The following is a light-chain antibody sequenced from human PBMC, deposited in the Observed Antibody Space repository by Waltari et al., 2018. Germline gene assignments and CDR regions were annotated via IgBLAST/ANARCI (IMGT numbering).Light chain of an antibody. V-gene: IGKV2-28*01. J-gene: IGKJ1*01. CDR1: QSLLHRNGNNY. CDR2: LGS. Sequence: DIVMTQSPLSLPARPDEPASIPCCSSQSLLHRNGNNYLDWYLHKPGQSPQLLFYLGSNRASGVPDRFSASGSGTHFTLKISRVEAEDVGVYYCRQSLLVLWTFGQGTKVEIK. CDR3: RQSLLVLWT.